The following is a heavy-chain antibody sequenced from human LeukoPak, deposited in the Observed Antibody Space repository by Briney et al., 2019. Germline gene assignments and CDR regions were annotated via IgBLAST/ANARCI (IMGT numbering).Heavy chain of an antibody. CDR2: ITWNSDST. CDR1: GFTFDDYA. D-gene: IGHD3-22*01. CDR3: AKTTLTFHFDTNGYYFDN. V-gene: IGHV3-9*01. Sequence: PGGSLRLSCATSGFTFDDYAMPWVRQAPGKGLEWVSGITWNSDSTGYADSVKGRFTISRDNAKNSLYLEMNSLRDEDTALYHCAKTTLTFHFDTNGYYFDNWGQGTLVTVS. J-gene: IGHJ4*02.